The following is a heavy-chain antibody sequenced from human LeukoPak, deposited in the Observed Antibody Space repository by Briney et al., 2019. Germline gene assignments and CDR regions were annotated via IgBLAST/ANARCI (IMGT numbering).Heavy chain of an antibody. J-gene: IGHJ4*02. D-gene: IGHD3-10*01. V-gene: IGHV4-39*01. CDR1: GGSISSSSYY. Sequence: SETLSLTCTVSGGSISSSSYYWNWIRQPPGEGLEWIANIRYSGSTYYNPSLKSRLTISVDTSKNQFSLKLSSVTAADTAVYYCARRRQGSGETDYWGQGTLVTVSS. CDR3: ARRRQGSGETDY. CDR2: IRYSGST.